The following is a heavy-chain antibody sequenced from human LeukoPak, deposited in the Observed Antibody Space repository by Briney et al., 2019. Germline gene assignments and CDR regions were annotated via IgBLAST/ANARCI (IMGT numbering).Heavy chain of an antibody. CDR2: ISSSGSTI. CDR1: GFTFSDYY. J-gene: IGHJ4*02. D-gene: IGHD3-10*01. V-gene: IGHV3-11*01. CDR3: AGTITMVRGVIMGFDY. Sequence: GGSLRLSCAASGFTFSDYYMSWIRQAPGKGLEWVSYISSSGSTIYYADSVKGRFTISRDNAKNSLYLQMNSLRAEDTAVYYCAGTITMVRGVIMGFDYWGQGTLVTVSS.